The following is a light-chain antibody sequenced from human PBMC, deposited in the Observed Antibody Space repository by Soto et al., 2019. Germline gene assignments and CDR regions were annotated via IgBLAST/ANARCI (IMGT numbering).Light chain of an antibody. J-gene: IGKJ1*01. CDR3: QQYNNWRT. CDR2: GVS. CDR1: QSVTNS. Sequence: ENVLTQSPGTLSLSPGERATLSCRASQSVTNSFFAWYQQKPGQAPRLLIHGVSTRATGIPARFSGSGSGTEFTLTISSLQSEDFAVYYCQQYNNWRTFGQGTKVDIK. V-gene: IGKV3-15*01.